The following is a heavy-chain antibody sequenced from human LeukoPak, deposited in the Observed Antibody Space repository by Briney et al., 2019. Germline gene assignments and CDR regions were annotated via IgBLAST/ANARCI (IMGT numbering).Heavy chain of an antibody. CDR3: ARDSLLEGATGWTYFDY. CDR1: GYTFTSYY. CDR2: INPSGGST. Sequence: ASVKVSCKASGYTFTSYYMHWVRQAPGQGLEWMGIINPSGGSTSYAQKFQGRVTMTRDTSTSTVYMELSSLRSEDTAVYYCARDSLLEGATGWTYFDYWGQGTLVTVSS. J-gene: IGHJ4*02. V-gene: IGHV1-46*01. D-gene: IGHD1-26*01.